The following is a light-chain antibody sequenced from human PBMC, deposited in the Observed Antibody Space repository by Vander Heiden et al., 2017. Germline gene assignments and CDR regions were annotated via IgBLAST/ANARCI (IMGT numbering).Light chain of an antibody. CDR2: DAS. J-gene: IGKJ2*01. CDR3: QQRNSWPRT. Sequence: QATVDWSPGEMSTLSCRASQSISADLAWYQQKPGQAPRLLIYDASNRATGIPARFSGSGYGTDFTLTISNLEPEDFAFYYCQQRNSWPRTFGQGTKVEI. V-gene: IGKV3-11*01. CDR1: QSISAD.